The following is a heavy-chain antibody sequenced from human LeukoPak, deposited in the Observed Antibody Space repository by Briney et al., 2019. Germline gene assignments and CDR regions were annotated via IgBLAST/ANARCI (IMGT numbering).Heavy chain of an antibody. D-gene: IGHD4-17*01. Sequence: GGSLRLSCAASGFTFSGYWMHWVRQAPGKGLVWVSRINNDGSYTSYADSVKGRFTISRDNAKNTLYVQMNSLRAEDTAVYYCARCPSTVWDWFDPWGQGTLVTVSS. CDR1: GFTFSGYW. CDR2: INNDGSYT. V-gene: IGHV3-74*01. J-gene: IGHJ5*02. CDR3: ARCPSTVWDWFDP.